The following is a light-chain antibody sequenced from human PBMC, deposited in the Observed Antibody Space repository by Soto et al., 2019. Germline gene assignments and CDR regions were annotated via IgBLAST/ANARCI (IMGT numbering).Light chain of an antibody. CDR1: SSNIGNNY. V-gene: IGLV1-51*01. CDR3: GTWDSSLSVYV. J-gene: IGLJ1*01. Sequence: QSVLTQPPSVSAAPGQKVTISCSGSSSNIGNNYVSWYQQLPGTAPKLLIFDNNKRPSGIPDRFSGSKSGTSATLGITGLQNGDEADYYCGTWDSSLSVYVFGTGTKLTVL. CDR2: DNN.